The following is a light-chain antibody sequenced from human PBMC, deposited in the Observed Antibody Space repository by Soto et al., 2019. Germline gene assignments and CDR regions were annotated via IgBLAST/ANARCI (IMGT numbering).Light chain of an antibody. CDR2: DSS. V-gene: IGKV1-5*01. Sequence: DIQMTQAPSTLSASVAYRVTITCRASQSINTRLAWYQHKPGKAPKPLIYDSSTLETGVPSRFSGSGSGTKFTLTIRSLQPDDFATFYCQQYNSYPLTFGQGTKVEIK. J-gene: IGKJ1*01. CDR3: QQYNSYPLT. CDR1: QSINTR.